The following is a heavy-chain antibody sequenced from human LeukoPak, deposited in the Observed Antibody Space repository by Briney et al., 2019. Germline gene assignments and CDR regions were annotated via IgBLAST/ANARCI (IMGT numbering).Heavy chain of an antibody. CDR3: ARGARVRGTVGSFGY. CDR1: GYTFTSYD. J-gene: IGHJ4*02. D-gene: IGHD3-10*01. V-gene: IGHV1-8*01. CDR2: MNPNSGNT. Sequence: GASVKVSCKASGYTFTSYDINWVRQATGQGLEWMGWMNPNSGNTGYAQKFQGRVTMTRDTSISTAYMELSSLRSEDTAVYYYARGARVRGTVGSFGYWGQGTLVTVSS.